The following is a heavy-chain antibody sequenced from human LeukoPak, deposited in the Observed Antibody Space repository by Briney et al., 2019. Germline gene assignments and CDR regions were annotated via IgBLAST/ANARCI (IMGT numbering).Heavy chain of an antibody. V-gene: IGHV3-7*01. J-gene: IGHJ6*03. Sequence: PGGSLRLSCAASGFTFSRYWMSWVRQAPGKGLEWVANIKQDGSEKYYVDSVKGRFTISRDNAKNSLYLQMNSLRAEDTAVYYCARGYYDLDVWGKGTTVTVSS. CDR1: GFTFSRYW. CDR3: ARGYYDLDV. CDR2: IKQDGSEK.